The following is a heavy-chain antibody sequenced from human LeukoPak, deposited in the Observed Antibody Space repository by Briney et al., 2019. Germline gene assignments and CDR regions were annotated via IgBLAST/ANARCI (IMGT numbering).Heavy chain of an antibody. J-gene: IGHJ4*02. CDR3: ARPLSEGELSLYLDY. D-gene: IGHD3-16*02. CDR1: GYTFTGYY. V-gene: IGHV1-2*02. CDR2: INPNSGGT. Sequence: ASVKVSCKASGYTFTGYYIHWVRQAPGQGLEWMGWINPNSGGTNYAQKFQGRVTMTRDTSISTAYMELSRLRSDDTAVCYCARPLSEGELSLYLDYWGQGTLVTVSS.